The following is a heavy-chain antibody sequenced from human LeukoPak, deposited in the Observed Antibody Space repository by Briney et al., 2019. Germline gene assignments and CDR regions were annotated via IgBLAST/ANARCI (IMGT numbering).Heavy chain of an antibody. CDR2: IRYDGSNK. V-gene: IGHV3-30*02. CDR1: GFTFSSYG. D-gene: IGHD2-2*01. CDR3: AKRGDCSGTCTYDY. J-gene: IGHJ4*02. Sequence: GGSLRLSCAASGFTFSSYGMHWVRQAPGKGLEWVAFIRYDGSNKYYADSVKGRFTISRDNSKNTLYLQMNSLRAEDTAVYYCAKRGDCSGTCTYDYWGQGTLVTVSS.